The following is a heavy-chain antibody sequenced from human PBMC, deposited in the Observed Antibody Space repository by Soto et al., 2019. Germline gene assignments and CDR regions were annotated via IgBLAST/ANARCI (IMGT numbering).Heavy chain of an antibody. J-gene: IGHJ6*02. CDR1: GFTFSSYG. V-gene: IGHV3-30*18. CDR2: ISYDGSNK. Sequence: QVQLVESGGGVVQPGRSLRLSCAASGFTFSSYGMHWVRQAPGKGLGWVAVISYDGSNKYYADSVKGRLTISRDNSTNTLYLQMNSLTAEDTAVYYCAKGQHCSSTSCYFYYYGMDVWCQGTTVTVSS. D-gene: IGHD2-2*01. CDR3: AKGQHCSSTSCYFYYYGMDV.